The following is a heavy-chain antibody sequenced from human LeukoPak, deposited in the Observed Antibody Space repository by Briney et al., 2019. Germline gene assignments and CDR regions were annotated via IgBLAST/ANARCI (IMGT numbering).Heavy chain of an antibody. D-gene: IGHD3-16*01. CDR1: GFTFKTYH. J-gene: IGHJ4*02. CDR2: ITSGASVI. V-gene: IGHV3-48*03. Sequence: PGRSLRLSCVASGFTFKTYHMNWVRQAPGKGLEWLSGITSGASVIYYADSVKGRFTISRDDAMNSVFLQMSGLTVDDTAVYYCARMRLADLGDDTSFGWTPFDSWGQGTLVIVSS. CDR3: ARMRLADLGDDTSFGWTPFDS.